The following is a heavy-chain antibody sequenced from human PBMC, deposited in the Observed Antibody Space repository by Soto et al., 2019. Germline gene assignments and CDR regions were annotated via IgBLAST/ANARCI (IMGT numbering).Heavy chain of an antibody. J-gene: IGHJ4*02. Sequence: ASVKVSCKASGYTFTGYYMHWVRQAPGQGLEWMGWINPNSGGTNYAQKFQGRVTMTRDTSISTAYMELSRLRSDDTAVYYCARDRDITMIVVDPFFDYWGXGTLVTVSS. CDR3: ARDRDITMIVVDPFFDY. CDR2: INPNSGGT. V-gene: IGHV1-2*02. D-gene: IGHD3-22*01. CDR1: GYTFTGYY.